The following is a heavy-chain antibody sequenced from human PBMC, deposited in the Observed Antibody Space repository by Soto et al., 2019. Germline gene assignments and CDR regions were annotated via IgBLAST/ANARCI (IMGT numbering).Heavy chain of an antibody. D-gene: IGHD1-1*01. Sequence: RGESLKISCKGSGYSFTSYWIGWVRQMPGKGLEWMGIIYPGDSDTRYSPSFQGQVTISADKSISTAYLQWSSLKASDTAMYYRARTGLEWGAVYNLFDPWGQGTLVTVSS. V-gene: IGHV5-51*01. CDR2: IYPGDSDT. J-gene: IGHJ5*02. CDR1: GYSFTSYW. CDR3: ARTGLEWGAVYNLFDP.